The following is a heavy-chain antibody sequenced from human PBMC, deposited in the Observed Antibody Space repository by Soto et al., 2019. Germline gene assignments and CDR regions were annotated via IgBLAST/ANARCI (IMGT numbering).Heavy chain of an antibody. J-gene: IGHJ6*02. D-gene: IGHD2-2*01. CDR3: ARDLAPAARYYYYYGMDV. Sequence: ASVKVSCKASGYTFTGYYMHWVRQAPGQGLEWMGWINPNSGGTNYAQKFQGWVTMTRDTSISTAYMELSRLRSDDTAVYYCARDLAPAARYYYYYGMDVWGQGTTVTVSS. CDR2: INPNSGGT. V-gene: IGHV1-2*04. CDR1: GYTFTGYY.